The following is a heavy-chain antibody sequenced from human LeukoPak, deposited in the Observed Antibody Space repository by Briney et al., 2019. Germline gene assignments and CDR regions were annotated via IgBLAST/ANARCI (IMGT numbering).Heavy chain of an antibody. CDR1: GVSISGSGYY. CDR3: ARQRVLLWFGEYKLVAAFDI. Sequence: ASETLSLTGTVSGVSISGSGYYFGWIRQPPGKGLEWIGEIDHSGSTDYNPSLKSRLSISVDTSKNQFSLKLRSVTAADTAVYYCARQRVLLWFGEYKLVAAFDIWGQGTLVAVSS. CDR2: IDHSGST. V-gene: IGHV4-39*01. D-gene: IGHD3-10*01. J-gene: IGHJ3*02.